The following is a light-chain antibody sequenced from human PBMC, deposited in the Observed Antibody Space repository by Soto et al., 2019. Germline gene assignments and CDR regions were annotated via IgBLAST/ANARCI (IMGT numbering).Light chain of an antibody. V-gene: IGLV4-69*01. CDR3: QTWGTDIVI. Sequence: QLVLTQSPSASASLGASVKLTCTLSSGHSSNAMAWHQQQPEKGPRYLMKLNNDGSHTKGDGIPDRFSGSSSGAERYLTISSLQSEDEADYYCQTWGTDIVIFGGGTKLTVL. J-gene: IGLJ2*01. CDR1: SGHSSNA. CDR2: LNNDGSH.